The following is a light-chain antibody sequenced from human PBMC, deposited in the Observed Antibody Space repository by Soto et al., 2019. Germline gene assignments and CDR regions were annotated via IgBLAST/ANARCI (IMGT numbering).Light chain of an antibody. CDR3: CSYVDTDTWV. J-gene: IGLJ3*02. Sequence: QSVLTQPRSVSGSPGQSVTISCTGTNSDVGGYIYVSWYQQYPGKAPKLMISGVSERPSGVPDRFSGSKSGNTASLTISGLQAEDEADYYCCSYVDTDTWVFGGGTKVTVL. V-gene: IGLV2-11*01. CDR2: GVS. CDR1: NSDVGGYIY.